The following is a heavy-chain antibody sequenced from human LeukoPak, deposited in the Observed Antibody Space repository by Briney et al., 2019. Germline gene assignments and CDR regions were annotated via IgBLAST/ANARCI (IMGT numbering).Heavy chain of an antibody. Sequence: PGGSLRLSCAASGFTFSNAWMSWVRQAPGKGLEWVGRIKSKTDGGTTDYAAPVKGRFTISRDDSKNTLYLQMNNLKTEDTAVYYCTTDRDLWLVLDYWGQGTLVTVSS. CDR3: TTDRDLWLVLDY. CDR2: IKSKTDGGTT. D-gene: IGHD6-19*01. J-gene: IGHJ4*02. CDR1: GFTFSNAW. V-gene: IGHV3-15*01.